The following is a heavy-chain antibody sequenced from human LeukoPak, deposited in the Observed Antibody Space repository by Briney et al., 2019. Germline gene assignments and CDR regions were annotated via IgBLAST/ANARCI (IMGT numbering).Heavy chain of an antibody. Sequence: PGGSLRLSCAASGFTFSSYSMNWVRQAPGKGLEWVSSISSSSSYTYYADSVKGRFTISRDNAKNSLYLQMNSLRAEDTAVYYCARDYADNWGQGTLVTVSS. CDR3: ARDYADN. J-gene: IGHJ4*02. V-gene: IGHV3-21*01. CDR1: GFTFSSYS. D-gene: IGHD2-15*01. CDR2: ISSSSSYT.